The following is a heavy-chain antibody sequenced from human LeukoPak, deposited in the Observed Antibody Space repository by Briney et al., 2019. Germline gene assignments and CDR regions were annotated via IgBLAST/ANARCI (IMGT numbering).Heavy chain of an antibody. J-gene: IGHJ6*02. D-gene: IGHD3-10*01. V-gene: IGHV3-30*18. Sequence: PGGSLRLSCAASGFTFSSYGMHWVRQAPGKGLECMAVIPYDGSSQYYADSVKGRFTISRDNSKNTLDLQMNSLRAEDTAVYYCAKGGVVRGMYNGMDVWGQGTTVTVSS. CDR2: IPYDGSSQ. CDR3: AKGGVVRGMYNGMDV. CDR1: GFTFSSYG.